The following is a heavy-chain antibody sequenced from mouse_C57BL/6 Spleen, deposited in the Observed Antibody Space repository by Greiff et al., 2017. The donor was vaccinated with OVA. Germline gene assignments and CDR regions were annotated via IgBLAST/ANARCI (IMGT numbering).Heavy chain of an antibody. CDR3: AGGDYDYDDDGVWFAY. CDR1: GYSITSGYY. D-gene: IGHD2-4*01. Sequence: VQLKESGPGLVKPSQSLSLTCSVTGYSITSGYYWNWIRQFPGNKLEWMGYISYDGSNNYNPSLKNRISITRDTSKNQFFLKLNSVTTEDTATYYCAGGDYDYDDDGVWFAYWGQGTLVTVSA. J-gene: IGHJ3*01. CDR2: ISYDGSN. V-gene: IGHV3-6*01.